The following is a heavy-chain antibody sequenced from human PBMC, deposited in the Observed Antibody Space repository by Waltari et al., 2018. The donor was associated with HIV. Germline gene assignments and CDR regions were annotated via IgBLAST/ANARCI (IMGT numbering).Heavy chain of an antibody. D-gene: IGHD3-16*01. CDR2: IHHSGST. CDR3: ARALALVRLASPQEEGAAFDI. Sequence: QVQLQQWGAGLLKPAETLSLTCAVYGGSFSSYYWNWIRQSPGKGLEWIGEIHHSGSTNYNPSLRSRVTMSGDTSKRQFSLNLNNVTAADTAVYYCARALALVRLASPQEEGAAFDIWGQGTKVTVSS. CDR1: GGSFSSYY. J-gene: IGHJ3*02. V-gene: IGHV4-34*01.